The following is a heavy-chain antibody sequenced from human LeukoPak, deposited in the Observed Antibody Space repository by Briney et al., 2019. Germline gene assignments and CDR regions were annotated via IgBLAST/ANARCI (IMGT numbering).Heavy chain of an antibody. Sequence: PSETLSLTCTVSGGSISSSSYYWGWIRQPPGKGLEWIGSIYYSGSTYYNPSLKSRVTISVDTSKNQFSLKLSSVTAADTAVYYCARHKPSTEAFDYWGQGTLVTVSS. CDR2: IYYSGST. D-gene: IGHD2/OR15-2a*01. J-gene: IGHJ4*02. CDR3: ARHKPSTEAFDY. CDR1: GGSISSSSYY. V-gene: IGHV4-39*01.